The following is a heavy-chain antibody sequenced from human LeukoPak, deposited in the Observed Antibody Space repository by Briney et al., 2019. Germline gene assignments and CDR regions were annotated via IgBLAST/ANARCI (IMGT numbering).Heavy chain of an antibody. D-gene: IGHD6-13*01. CDR3: AREIPAAGTVAFDY. CDR2: ISAYNGNT. J-gene: IGHJ4*02. V-gene: IGHV1-18*01. CDR1: GYTFTSYG. Sequence: ASVKVSCEASGYTFTSYGISWVRQAPGQGLEWMGWISAYNGNTNYAQKLQDRVTMTTDTSTSTAYMELRSLRSDDTAVYYCAREIPAAGTVAFDYWGQGTLVTVSS.